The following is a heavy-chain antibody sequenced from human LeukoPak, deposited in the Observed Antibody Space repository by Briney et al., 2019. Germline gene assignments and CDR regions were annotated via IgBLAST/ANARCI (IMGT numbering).Heavy chain of an antibody. Sequence: APVKVSCKPSGYTFTGYYMHWVRQAPGQGLEWMGWINPNSGGTNYAQKFQGRVTMTRDTSISTAYIELSRLRSDDTAVYYCARAYCGGDCFRDWFDPWGQGTLVTVSS. CDR1: GYTFTGYY. D-gene: IGHD2-21*02. J-gene: IGHJ5*02. CDR2: INPNSGGT. V-gene: IGHV1-2*02. CDR3: ARAYCGGDCFRDWFDP.